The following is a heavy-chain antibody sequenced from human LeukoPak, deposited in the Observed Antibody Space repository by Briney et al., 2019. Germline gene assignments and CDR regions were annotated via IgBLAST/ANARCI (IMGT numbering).Heavy chain of an antibody. D-gene: IGHD2-2*03. CDR3: ASLDIVVVPAAEDNWFDP. V-gene: IGHV3-30*03. Sequence: GGSLRLSCAASGFTFSSYGMHWVRQAPGKGLEWVAVISYDGSNKYYADSVKGRFTISRDNSKNTLYLQMNSLRAEDTAVYYCASLDIVVVPAAEDNWFDPWGQGTLVTVSS. J-gene: IGHJ5*02. CDR1: GFTFSSYG. CDR2: ISYDGSNK.